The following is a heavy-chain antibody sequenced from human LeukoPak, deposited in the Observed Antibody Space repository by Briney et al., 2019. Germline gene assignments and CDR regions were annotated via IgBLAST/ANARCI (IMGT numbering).Heavy chain of an antibody. J-gene: IGHJ3*02. V-gene: IGHV4-34*01. Sequence: SETLSLTCAVHGGSFSGYYWSWIRQPPGKGLEWIGEINHSGSTNYNPSLKSRVTISVDTSKNQFSLKLSSVTAADTAVYYCARGLIVVVTAIRGVAFDIWGQGTMVTVSS. D-gene: IGHD2-21*02. CDR2: INHSGST. CDR3: ARGLIVVVTAIRGVAFDI. CDR1: GGSFSGYY.